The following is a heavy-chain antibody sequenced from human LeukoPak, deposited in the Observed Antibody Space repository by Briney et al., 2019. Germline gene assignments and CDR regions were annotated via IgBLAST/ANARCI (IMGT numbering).Heavy chain of an antibody. J-gene: IGHJ4*02. V-gene: IGHV3-74*01. CDR2: IQTDGSST. D-gene: IGHD2-21*02. CDR3: ARGKTMVYCGGDCYRFDN. Sequence: GGSLRLSCAASGFTFSSYWMHWVRQAPGKGLVWVSRIQTDGSSTNYADSVKGRFTISRDDAKNTLYLQMNSLRAEDTAVYYCARGKTMVYCGGDCYRFDNWGQGTLVTVSS. CDR1: GFTFSSYW.